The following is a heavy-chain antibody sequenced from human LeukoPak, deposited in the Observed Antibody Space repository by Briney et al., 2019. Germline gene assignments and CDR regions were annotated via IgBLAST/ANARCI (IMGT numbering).Heavy chain of an antibody. CDR3: ASFPLAVPAAYNWFDP. J-gene: IGHJ5*02. D-gene: IGHD2-2*01. CDR1: GGSISSSNC. V-gene: IGHV4-4*02. Sequence: PSETPSLTCAVSGGSISSSNCWSWVRQPPGKGLEWIGEIYHSGSTNYNPSLKSRVTISVDKSKDQFSLKLSSVTAADTAVYYCASFPLAVPAAYNWFDPWGQGTLVTVSS. CDR2: IYHSGST.